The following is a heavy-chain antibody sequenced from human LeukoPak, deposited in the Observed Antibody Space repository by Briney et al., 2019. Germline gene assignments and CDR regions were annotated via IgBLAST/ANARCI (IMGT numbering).Heavy chain of an antibody. J-gene: IGHJ4*02. CDR3: ATIKRGNIFGYFDF. CDR2: ISYSGST. V-gene: IGHV4-59*08. CDR1: GGSISSYF. D-gene: IGHD5-18*01. Sequence: SETLSLTCTVSGGSISSYFWSWLRQPPGKRLEWIGYISYSGSTDYNPSLKSRVTLSVDTSKNRFSLKLSSVTAADTAVYYCATIKRGNIFGYFDFWGQGIPVTVSS.